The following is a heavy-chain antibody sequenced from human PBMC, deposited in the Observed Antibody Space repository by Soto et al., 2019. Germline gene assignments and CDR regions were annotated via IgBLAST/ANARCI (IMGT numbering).Heavy chain of an antibody. D-gene: IGHD3-3*01. CDR3: ARRAHELGDTYDLWSGYYPTYYYYDGMDV. CDR2: ISAYNGNT. V-gene: IGHV1-18*04. Sequence: ASVKVSCKASGYTFTSYGISRVRQAPGQGLEWMGWISAYNGNTNYAQKLQGRVTMTTDTSTSTAYMELRSLRSDDTAVYYCARRAHELGDTYDLWSGYYPTYYYYDGMDVWGQGTTVTVSS. J-gene: IGHJ6*02. CDR1: GYTFTSYG.